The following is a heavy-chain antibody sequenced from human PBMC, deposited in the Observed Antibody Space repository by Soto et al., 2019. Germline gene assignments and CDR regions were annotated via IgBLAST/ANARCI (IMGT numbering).Heavy chain of an antibody. V-gene: IGHV3-30*18. J-gene: IGHJ4*02. CDR2: ISYDGSNK. CDR3: AKDISSYSGSYTYYFDY. D-gene: IGHD1-26*01. CDR1: GFTFSNYV. Sequence: PGGSLRLSCAASGFTFSNYVMHWVRQAPGKGLEWVAVISYDGSNKYYADPVKGRFTISRDNPKNTLYLQMNSLRAEDTAVYYCAKDISSYSGSYTYYFDYWGQGTLVTVSS.